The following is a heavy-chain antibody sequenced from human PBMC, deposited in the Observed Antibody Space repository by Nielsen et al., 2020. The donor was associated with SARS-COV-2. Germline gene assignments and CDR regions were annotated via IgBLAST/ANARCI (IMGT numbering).Heavy chain of an antibody. V-gene: IGHV1-18*01. D-gene: IGHD1-26*01. Sequence: VSVKVSCKASGYTFTSYGISWVRQAPGQGLEWMGWISAYNGNTNYAQKLQGRVTMTTDTSTSTAYMELRSLRSDDTAVYYCARPIDPYYYYYYGMDVWGQGTTVTVSS. CDR3: ARPIDPYYYYYYGMDV. CDR1: GYTFTSYG. J-gene: IGHJ6*02. CDR2: ISAYNGNT.